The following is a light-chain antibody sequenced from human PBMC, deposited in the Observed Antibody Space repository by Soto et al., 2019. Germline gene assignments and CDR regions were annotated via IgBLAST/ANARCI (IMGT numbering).Light chain of an antibody. Sequence: IVMTQSPATLSVSPGDEVTLSCRASENVGTNLAWYQQKPGQAPRLLIYGSSPRDTGIPANFSGSGSVTEFTLTISSLQSEESAIYYCQQYNNWGLSFGGGTKVEIK. CDR2: GSS. CDR3: QQYNNWGLS. CDR1: ENVGTN. J-gene: IGKJ4*01. V-gene: IGKV3D-15*01.